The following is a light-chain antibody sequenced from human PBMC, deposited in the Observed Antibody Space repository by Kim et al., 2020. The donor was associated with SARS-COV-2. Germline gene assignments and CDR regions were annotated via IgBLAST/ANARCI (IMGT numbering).Light chain of an antibody. CDR2: ETS. Sequence: ASVGDRVTITCQASQDIGNYLNWYQQKPGKAPKLLIYETSNLETGVPSRFSGSGSGTEFTFTISSLQTEDLATYYCQQYDTQPPLTFGGGTKLEI. V-gene: IGKV1-33*01. CDR3: QQYDTQPPLT. CDR1: QDIGNY. J-gene: IGKJ4*01.